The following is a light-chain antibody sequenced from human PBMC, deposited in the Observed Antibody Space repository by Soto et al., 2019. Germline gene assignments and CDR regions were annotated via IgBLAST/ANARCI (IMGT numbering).Light chain of an antibody. Sequence: EIVLTQSPGTLSLSPGERATLSCRASQSVRNNYLAWYQQKPGQAPRLLIYAASGRATGIPDRFSGSGSGTDFTLTISRLEPEDFAVYHCQQYGSSLWTFGQGTKVEIK. CDR3: QQYGSSLWT. CDR1: QSVRNNY. CDR2: AAS. J-gene: IGKJ1*01. V-gene: IGKV3-20*01.